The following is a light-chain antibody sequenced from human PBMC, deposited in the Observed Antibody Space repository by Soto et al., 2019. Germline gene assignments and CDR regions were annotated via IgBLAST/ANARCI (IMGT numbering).Light chain of an antibody. CDR2: EVS. J-gene: IGLJ1*01. CDR3: SSYTSSSTLGV. V-gene: IGLV2-14*01. Sequence: QSALTQPASVSGSPGQSITISCTGTSSDVGGYNYVSWYQQHPGKAPKLMIYEVSNRPSGVSNRFSGSKSGNTASLTISWLQAEDEADYYCSSYTSSSTLGVFGTGTKLTVL. CDR1: SSDVGGYNY.